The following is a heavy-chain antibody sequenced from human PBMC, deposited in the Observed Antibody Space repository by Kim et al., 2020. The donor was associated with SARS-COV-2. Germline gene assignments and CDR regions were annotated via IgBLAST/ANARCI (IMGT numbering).Heavy chain of an antibody. Sequence: GGSLRLSCAASGFTFSSYAMSWVRQAPGKGLEWVSAISGSGGSTYYADSVKVRFTISRDNSKNTLYLQMNSLRAEDTAVYYCAKGPPRIEESSGWYVSWGQGTLVTVSS. V-gene: IGHV3-23*01. CDR1: GFTFSSYA. CDR3: AKGPPRIEESSGWYVS. CDR2: ISGSGGST. J-gene: IGHJ5*02. D-gene: IGHD6-19*01.